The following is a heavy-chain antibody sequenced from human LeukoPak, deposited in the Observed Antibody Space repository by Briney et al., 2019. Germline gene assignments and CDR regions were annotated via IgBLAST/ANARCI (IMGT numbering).Heavy chain of an antibody. CDR3: ATTGLYDSSGYYGNDY. Sequence: SETLSLTCAVYGASFGTYYWTWIRQPPGKGLEWIGDINHSGSTSYNPSLKSRVTISVDTSKNQFSLKLNSVTAADTAVYYCATTGLYDSSGYYGNDYWGQGTLVTVSS. D-gene: IGHD3-22*01. V-gene: IGHV4-34*01. CDR2: INHSGST. CDR1: GASFGTYY. J-gene: IGHJ4*02.